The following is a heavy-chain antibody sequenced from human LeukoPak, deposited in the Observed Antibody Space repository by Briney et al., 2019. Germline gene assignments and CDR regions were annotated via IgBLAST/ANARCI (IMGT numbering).Heavy chain of an antibody. CDR3: ARVRYSGYDWGSIPDDY. CDR1: GFSFSDYY. D-gene: IGHD5-12*01. V-gene: IGHV3-11*04. Sequence: GGSLRLSCAASGFSFSDYYMSWIRQAPGKGLEWVSYISSSGRTIYYADSVKGRFTISRDNAKNSLYLQMNSLRAEDTAVYYCARVRYSGYDWGSIPDDYWGQGTLVTVSS. J-gene: IGHJ4*02. CDR2: ISSSGRTI.